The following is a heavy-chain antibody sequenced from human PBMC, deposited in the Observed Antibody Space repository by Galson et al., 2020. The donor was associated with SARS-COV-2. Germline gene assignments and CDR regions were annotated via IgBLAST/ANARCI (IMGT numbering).Heavy chain of an antibody. CDR1: GFTFSSYG. CDR2: ISYDGSNK. Sequence: GGSLRLSCAASGFTFSSYGMHWVRQAPGKGLEWVAVISYDGSNKYYADSVKGRFTISRDNSKNTLYLQMNSLRAEDTAVYYCAKEPPSMVQGPQDFRLAYWGQGTLVTVSS. CDR3: AKEPPSMVQGPQDFRLAY. J-gene: IGHJ4*02. V-gene: IGHV3-30*18. D-gene: IGHD3-10*01.